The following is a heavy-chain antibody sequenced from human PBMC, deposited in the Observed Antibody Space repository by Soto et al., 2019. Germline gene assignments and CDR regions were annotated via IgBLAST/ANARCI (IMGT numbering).Heavy chain of an antibody. CDR3: ARGIATGQLDP. J-gene: IGHJ5*02. V-gene: IGHV1-3*04. CDR1: GGTFSRYA. CDR2: FNIGNGNT. D-gene: IGHD2-15*01. Sequence: ASVKVSCNASGGTFSRYAISWVRQAPGQRLEWVGWFNIGNGNTEFSQKFQDRVIITRDTSASTAYMDLSSLRSEDTAVYYCARGIATGQLDPWGQGTLVTVSS.